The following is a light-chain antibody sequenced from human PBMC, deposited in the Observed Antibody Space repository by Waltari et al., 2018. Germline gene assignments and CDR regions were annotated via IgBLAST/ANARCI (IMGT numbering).Light chain of an antibody. Sequence: QTVMTPQPPLLVSPGGPATPPYASSSGSISSTSYVSWYRQTPGQAPRTIIYKINRRPAGVPDRFSGSYLGDMASLTITGVQADDESDYYCSTYVGSGIGVFGGGTKVTVL. CDR3: STYVGSGIGV. CDR2: KIN. V-gene: IGLV8-61*01. CDR1: SGSISSTSY. J-gene: IGLJ2*01.